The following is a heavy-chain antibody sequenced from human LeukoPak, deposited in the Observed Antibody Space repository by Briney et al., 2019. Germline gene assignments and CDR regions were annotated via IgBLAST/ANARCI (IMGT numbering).Heavy chain of an antibody. D-gene: IGHD5-18*01. Sequence: ASVKVSCKASGYSFTTYFVYWVRQAPGQGLEWMGIITPRGGSTSYAERLQDRVNMTRDTSTSTGYMGLSGLTSEDTAIYFCATTSDTVMVKEDYWGQGTLVTVSS. CDR3: ATTSDTVMVKEDY. CDR1: GYSFTTYF. CDR2: ITPRGGST. V-gene: IGHV1-46*04. J-gene: IGHJ4*02.